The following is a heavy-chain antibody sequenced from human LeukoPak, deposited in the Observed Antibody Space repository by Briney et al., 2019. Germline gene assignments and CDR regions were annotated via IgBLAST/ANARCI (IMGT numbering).Heavy chain of an antibody. J-gene: IGHJ6*03. V-gene: IGHV3-7*01. CDR2: IKQDGSEK. CDR3: ARALAARPDYYYYMDV. Sequence: VLAGGSLRLSCAASGFTFSSYWMSWVRQAPGKGLEWVANIKQDGSEKYYVDSVKGRFTISRDNAKNSLYLQMNSLRAEDTAVYYCARALAARPDYYYYMDVWGKGTTVTVSS. D-gene: IGHD6-6*01. CDR1: GFTFSSYW.